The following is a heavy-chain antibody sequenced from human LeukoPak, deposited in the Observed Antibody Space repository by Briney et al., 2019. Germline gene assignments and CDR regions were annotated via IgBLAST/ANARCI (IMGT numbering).Heavy chain of an antibody. CDR2: IYPGDSDT. CDR3: ASSGYCSGGSCYATFDI. J-gene: IGHJ3*02. D-gene: IGHD2-15*01. V-gene: IGHV5-51*01. Sequence: GASLKISYKGSGSSFTSYWIGWVRPLPGKGLEWMGIIYPGDSDTRYSPSFQGQVTISADKSISTAYLQWSSLKASDTAMYYCASSGYCSGGSCYATFDIWGQGTMVTVSS. CDR1: GSSFTSYW.